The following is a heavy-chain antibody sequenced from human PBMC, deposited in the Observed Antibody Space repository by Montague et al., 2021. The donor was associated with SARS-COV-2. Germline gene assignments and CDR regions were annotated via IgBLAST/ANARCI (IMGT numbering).Heavy chain of an antibody. Sequence: SETLSLTCTVSGRSISSNNYYWDWIRQPPGKGLEWIGSIYDSGSTYYNPSLKSRVTISVDTSKNHFSLKLNSVTAADTAVYYCARRGRKLLPVATTIGGFDIWGQGTMVTASS. CDR1: GRSISSNNYY. J-gene: IGHJ3*02. D-gene: IGHD5-12*01. CDR3: ARRGRKLLPVATTIGGFDI. V-gene: IGHV4-39*02. CDR2: IYDSGST.